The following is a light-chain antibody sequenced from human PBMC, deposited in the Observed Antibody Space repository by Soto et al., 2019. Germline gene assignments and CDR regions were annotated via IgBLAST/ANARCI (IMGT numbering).Light chain of an antibody. CDR1: QNIYTW. CDR3: QQYERYST. CDR2: KAS. J-gene: IGKJ1*01. Sequence: DYQVTQSPSTLSASVGDRVTITCLASQNIYTWLAWYQQKPGIAPKLLIHKASTLESGVPSRFSGSGFGTEFTLTISGLQPEDSATYYCQQYERYSTFGQGTKVDI. V-gene: IGKV1-5*03.